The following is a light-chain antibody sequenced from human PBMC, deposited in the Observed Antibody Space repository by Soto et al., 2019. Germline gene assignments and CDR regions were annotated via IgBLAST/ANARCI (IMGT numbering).Light chain of an antibody. Sequence: EIVMTQSPATLSVSPGERATLCCRASQSVSSNLSWYQQRPGQAPRLLIYGASSRATGIPDRFSGSGSGTDFTLTISSLQPDDFATYYCQHYSLVWAFGQGTKVDIK. J-gene: IGKJ1*01. V-gene: IGKV3D-15*01. CDR1: QSVSSN. CDR3: QHYSLVWA. CDR2: GAS.